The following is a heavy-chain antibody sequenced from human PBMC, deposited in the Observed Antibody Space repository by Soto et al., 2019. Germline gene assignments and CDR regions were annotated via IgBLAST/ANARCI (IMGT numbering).Heavy chain of an antibody. CDR1: GYTFTSYG. V-gene: IGHV1-18*01. D-gene: IGHD3-3*01. J-gene: IGHJ6*02. CDR2: ISAYNGNT. Sequence: ASVKVSFKASGYTFTSYGISWVRQAPGQGLEWMGWISAYNGNTNYAQKLQGRVTMTTDTSTSTAYMELRSLRSDDTAVYYCARDHMYYDFWSGHSETYYYYYGVDVWGQGTTVTVSS. CDR3: ARDHMYYDFWSGHSETYYYYYGVDV.